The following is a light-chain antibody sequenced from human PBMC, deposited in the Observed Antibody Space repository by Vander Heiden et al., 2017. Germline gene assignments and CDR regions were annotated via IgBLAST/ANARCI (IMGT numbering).Light chain of an antibody. CDR1: KLGDKY. CDR2: KDS. J-gene: IGLJ2*01. V-gene: IGLV3-1*01. CDR3: QAWDSSNAV. Sequence: SYELPQPPSVSVSPGQTASITCSGDKLGDKYACWYQQKPGQSPVLVIDKDSKRPSGIPERCSGSNSGNTATLTISGTQAMDEADYYCQAWDSSNAVFGGGTKLTVL.